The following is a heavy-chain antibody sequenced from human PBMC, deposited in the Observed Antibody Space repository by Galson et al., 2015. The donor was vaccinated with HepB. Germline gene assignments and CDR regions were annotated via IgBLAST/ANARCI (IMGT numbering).Heavy chain of an antibody. J-gene: IGHJ4*02. CDR2: IWYDGSNK. V-gene: IGHV3-33*01. Sequence: SLRLSCAASGFTFSSYGMHWVRQAPGKGLEWVAVIWYDGSNKYYADSVKGRFTISRDNSKNTLYLQMNSLRAEDTAVYYCARDSNYYYGSGSYQDWGQGTLVTVSS. CDR1: GFTFSSYG. D-gene: IGHD3-10*01. CDR3: ARDSNYYYGSGSYQD.